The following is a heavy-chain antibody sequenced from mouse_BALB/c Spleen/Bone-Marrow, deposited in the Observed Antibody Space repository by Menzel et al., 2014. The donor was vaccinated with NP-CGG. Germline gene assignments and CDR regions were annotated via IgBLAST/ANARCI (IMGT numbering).Heavy chain of an antibody. CDR2: IYPGSGST. J-gene: IGHJ4*01. CDR1: GYTFTSYW. Sequence: KQSGSELVRPGASVKLSCKASGYTFTSYWMHWVKQRPGQGLEWIGNIYPGSGSTNYDEKFKNKATLTADTSSSTAYMQLSSLTSEDSAVYYCTRSPTTTVVAETMDYWGQGTSVTVSS. D-gene: IGHD1-1*01. V-gene: IGHV1S22*01. CDR3: TRSPTTTVVAETMDY.